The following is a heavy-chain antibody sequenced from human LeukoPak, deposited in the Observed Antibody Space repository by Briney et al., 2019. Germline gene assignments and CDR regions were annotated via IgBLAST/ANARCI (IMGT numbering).Heavy chain of an antibody. J-gene: IGHJ4*02. CDR3: AKEPHNYYDQPYYFDY. D-gene: IGHD3-22*01. Sequence: GGSLRLSCAASGFTFSSYAMSWVRQAPGKGLEGVSTISGSGGSTYYADSVKGRFTISRDNSKNTLYLQMNSLRAEDTAVYYCAKEPHNYYDQPYYFDYWGQGTLVTVSS. V-gene: IGHV3-23*01. CDR2: ISGSGGST. CDR1: GFTFSSYA.